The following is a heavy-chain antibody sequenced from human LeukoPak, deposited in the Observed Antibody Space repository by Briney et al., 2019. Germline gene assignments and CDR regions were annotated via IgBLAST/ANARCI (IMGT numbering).Heavy chain of an antibody. J-gene: IGHJ4*02. CDR3: ARDYSLWGLDY. CDR2: ISSSSSYI. D-gene: IGHD2-21*01. V-gene: IGHV3-21*01. Sequence: GGSLRLSCAASGFTFSSYSMNRVRQAPGKGLEWVSSISSSSSYIYYADSVKGRFTISRDNAKNSLYLQMNSLGAEDTAVYYCARDYSLWGLDYWGQGTLVTVSS. CDR1: GFTFSSYS.